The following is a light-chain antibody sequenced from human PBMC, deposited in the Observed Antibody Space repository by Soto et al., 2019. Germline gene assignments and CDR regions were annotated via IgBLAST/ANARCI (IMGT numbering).Light chain of an antibody. CDR2: AAS. J-gene: IGKJ3*01. Sequence: DIQMTQSPSSLSASVGDRVTITRRASQGISNYLAWYQQKPGKVPKLLIYAASTLQSGVPSRFRGSGSGTDFTLTISSMQPEDVATYYCQKYNSAPPTFGPGIKVDIK. CDR1: QGISNY. CDR3: QKYNSAPPT. V-gene: IGKV1-27*01.